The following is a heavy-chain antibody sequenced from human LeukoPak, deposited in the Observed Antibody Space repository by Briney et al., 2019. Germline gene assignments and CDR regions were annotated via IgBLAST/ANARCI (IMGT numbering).Heavy chain of an antibody. CDR2: IKQDGNEK. CDR1: GFTFSNAW. Sequence: QPGGSLRLSCAASGFTFSNAWMSWVRQAPGKGLEWVANIKQDGNEKYYVDSVKGRFTISRDNAKNSLYLQMNSLRAEDTAVYYCARVIHTGDDAFDIWGQGTMVTVSS. CDR3: ARVIHTGDDAFDI. J-gene: IGHJ3*02. D-gene: IGHD7-27*01. V-gene: IGHV3-7*01.